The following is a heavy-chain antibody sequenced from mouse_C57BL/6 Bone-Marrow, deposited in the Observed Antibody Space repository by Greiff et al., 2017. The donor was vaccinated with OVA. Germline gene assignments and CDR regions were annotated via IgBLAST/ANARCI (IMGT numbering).Heavy chain of an antibody. CDR1: GYTFTSYG. J-gene: IGHJ4*01. D-gene: IGHD1-1*01. CDR2: IYIGNGYT. Sequence: VQLQQSGAELVRPGSSVKMSCKTSGYTFTSYGINWVKQRPGQGLEWIGYIYIGNGYTEYYEKFKGKATLTSDTSSSTAYMQLSSLTSEDSAIYFCARWGYYGSFYAMDYWGQGTSVTVSS. V-gene: IGHV1-58*01. CDR3: ARWGYYGSFYAMDY.